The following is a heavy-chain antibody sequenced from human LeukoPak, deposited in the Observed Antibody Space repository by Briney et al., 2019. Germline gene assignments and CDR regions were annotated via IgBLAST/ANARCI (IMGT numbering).Heavy chain of an antibody. V-gene: IGHV3-48*02. CDR3: ARDPHIAAAGTIFDY. J-gene: IGHJ4*02. CDR1: GFTFSSCS. Sequence: PGGSLRLSCAVSGFTFSSCSMNWVRQAPGKGLEWVSYISSSSSTIYYADSVKGRFTISRDNAKNSLYLQMNSLRDEDSAVCYCARDPHIAAAGTIFDYWGQGTLVTVSS. CDR2: ISSSSSTI. D-gene: IGHD6-13*01.